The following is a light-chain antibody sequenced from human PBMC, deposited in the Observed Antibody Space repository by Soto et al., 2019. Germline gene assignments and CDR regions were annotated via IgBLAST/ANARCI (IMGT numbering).Light chain of an antibody. J-gene: IGKJ4*01. CDR3: QQYGSSPLT. CDR1: QSVGSSY. V-gene: IGKV3-20*01. CDR2: GAS. Sequence: EMVLTQSPGTLSLSLGERATLSCRASQSVGSSYLAWYQQKPGQAPRLLFYGASITPTGSPDRFSGSGAGKDLTLTISSLEPEDIAVYYCQQYGSSPLTFGGGTKVEIK.